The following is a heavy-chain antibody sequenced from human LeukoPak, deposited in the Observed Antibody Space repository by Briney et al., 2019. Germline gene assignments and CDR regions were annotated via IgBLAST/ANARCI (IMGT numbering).Heavy chain of an antibody. CDR1: GGSISTNY. CDR2: IYYSGST. J-gene: IGHJ4*02. Sequence: PSETLSLTCTVSGGSISTNYWSWIRQPPGKGLEWIAYIYYSGSTNYNPSLKSRVTISVDTSKNQLSLELSSVTAADTAVYYCARHSRLAAPSYFDYWGQGTLVTVSS. V-gene: IGHV4-59*08. D-gene: IGHD3-9*01. CDR3: ARHSRLAAPSYFDY.